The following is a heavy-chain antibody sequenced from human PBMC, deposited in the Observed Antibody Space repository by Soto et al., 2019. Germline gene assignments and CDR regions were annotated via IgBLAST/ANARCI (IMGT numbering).Heavy chain of an antibody. CDR2: VEPNGGGS. J-gene: IGHJ4*02. Sequence: QGQLLQSGAEVKKPGASVKVSCKTSGYSFTDYKLHWVRQAPGQGLEWMGWVEPNGGGSNSAQKFQGSVTMTWDTSITTAYLDLTRLTTNDTATYFCATWVDYGDFEGFDFWGQGTLVTVSS. D-gene: IGHD4-17*01. CDR1: GYSFTDYK. CDR3: ATWVDYGDFEGFDF. V-gene: IGHV1-2*04.